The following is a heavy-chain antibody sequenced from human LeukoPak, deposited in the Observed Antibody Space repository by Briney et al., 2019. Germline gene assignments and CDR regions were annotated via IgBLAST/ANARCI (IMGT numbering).Heavy chain of an antibody. Sequence: SETLSLTCTVSGGSISSSSYYWGWIRQPPGKGLEWIGSIYYSGSTYYNPSLKSRVTISVDTSKNQFSLKLSSVTAADTAVYYCAREGHGGPPGYWGQGTLVTVSS. J-gene: IGHJ4*02. CDR3: AREGHGGPPGY. CDR2: IYYSGST. V-gene: IGHV4-39*07. CDR1: GGSISSSSYY.